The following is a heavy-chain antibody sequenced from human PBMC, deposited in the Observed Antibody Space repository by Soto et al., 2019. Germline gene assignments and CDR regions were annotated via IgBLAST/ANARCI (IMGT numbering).Heavy chain of an antibody. CDR2: ITDSGRTT. J-gene: IGHJ6*02. Sequence: HPGGSLRLSCAASGFTFNNHAMNWVRQAPGKGLEWVSGITDSGRTTYIADSVKGRFTISRDNSKNTVYVQMNSLTAEDTAVYYCARGTTRYYALDVWGQGTPVTVSS. D-gene: IGHD1-1*01. CDR1: GFTFNNHA. CDR3: ARGTTRYYALDV. V-gene: IGHV3-23*01.